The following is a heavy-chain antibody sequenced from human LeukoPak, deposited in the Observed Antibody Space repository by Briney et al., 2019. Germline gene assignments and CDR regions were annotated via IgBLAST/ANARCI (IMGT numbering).Heavy chain of an antibody. V-gene: IGHV3-23*01. CDR3: AKDPRMITFGGVIVYFDY. CDR2: ISGSGGST. D-gene: IGHD3-16*02. J-gene: IGHJ4*02. CDR1: GFTFSSYA. Sequence: GGSLRLSCAASGFTFSSYAMSWVRQAPGKGLEWVSAISGSGGSTYYADSVKGRFTISRDNSKNTLYLQMNSLRAEDTALYYCAKDPRMITFGGVIVYFDYWGQGTLVTVSS.